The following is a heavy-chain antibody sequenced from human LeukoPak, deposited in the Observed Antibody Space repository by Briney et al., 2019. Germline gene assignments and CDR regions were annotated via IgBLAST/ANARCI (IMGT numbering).Heavy chain of an antibody. J-gene: IGHJ4*02. Sequence: ASVKVSCKAPGGTFSSYAISWVRQAPGQGLEWMGRIIPILGIANYAQKFQGRVTITADKSTSTAYMELSSLTSEDTAVYYCATELRWKDHWGQGTLVTVSS. V-gene: IGHV1-69*04. CDR3: ATELRWKDH. D-gene: IGHD4-23*01. CDR1: GGTFSSYA. CDR2: IIPILGIA.